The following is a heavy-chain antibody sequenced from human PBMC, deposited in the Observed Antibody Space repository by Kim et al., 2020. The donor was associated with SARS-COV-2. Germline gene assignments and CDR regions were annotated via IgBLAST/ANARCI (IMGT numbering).Heavy chain of an antibody. V-gene: IGHV3-33*01. J-gene: IGHJ4*02. D-gene: IGHD2-2*01. CDR3: ARDRAYASFDS. Sequence: YGGPVMARFTVSRDDSKNTVYLQLSSLRAEDTAVYFCARDRAYASFDSWGQGTLVTVSS.